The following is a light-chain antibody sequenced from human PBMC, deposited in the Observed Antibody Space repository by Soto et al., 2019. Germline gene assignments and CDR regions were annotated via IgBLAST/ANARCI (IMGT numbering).Light chain of an antibody. CDR2: GAS. CDR3: QQLNSYPRT. CDR1: QSIRSY. J-gene: IGKJ1*01. V-gene: IGKV1-9*01. Sequence: IQLTQSPSSLSASVGDRVTITCRASQSIRSYLAWYQQKPGRAPNLLIYGASTLQSGVPSRFSGSGSGTDFTLTISSLQPEDFATYYGQQLNSYPRTFGQGTKVEIK.